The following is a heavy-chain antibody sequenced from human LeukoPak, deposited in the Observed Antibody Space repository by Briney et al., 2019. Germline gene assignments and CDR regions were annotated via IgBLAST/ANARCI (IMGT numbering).Heavy chain of an antibody. CDR3: AGGSGNSVYSWFDP. J-gene: IGHJ5*02. CDR1: GYAFTGYY. V-gene: IGHV1-2*02. Sequence: ASVKVSCKASGYAFTGYYMHWVRQAPGQGLEWMGWINPNSGGTNYAQKFQGRVTMTRDTSISTAYMELSRLRSDDTAVYYCAGGSGNSVYSWFDPWGQGTLVTVSS. CDR2: INPNSGGT. D-gene: IGHD4-23*01.